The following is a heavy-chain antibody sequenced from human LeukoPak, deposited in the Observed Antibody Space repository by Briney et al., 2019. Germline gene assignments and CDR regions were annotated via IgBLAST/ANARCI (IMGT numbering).Heavy chain of an antibody. CDR1: SGSVSSSSYY. Sequence: PSETLSLTCTVSSGSVSSSSYYWGWIRQPSGKGLEWIGSIYYSGSTYYNPSLKSRVTISVDTSKNQFSLELSSVTAADTAVYYCASQPGGVTNYFDYWGQGTLVTVSS. J-gene: IGHJ4*02. CDR3: ASQPGGVTNYFDY. D-gene: IGHD2-21*02. CDR2: IYYSGST. V-gene: IGHV4-39*01.